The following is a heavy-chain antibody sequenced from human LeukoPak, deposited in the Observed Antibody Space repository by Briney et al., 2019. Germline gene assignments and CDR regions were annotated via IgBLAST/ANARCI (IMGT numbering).Heavy chain of an antibody. J-gene: IGHJ5*02. V-gene: IGHV4-31*03. CDR2: IYYSGST. CDR3: ASGTIFGVVIQT. CDR1: GGSISSGGYY. D-gene: IGHD3-3*01. Sequence: SETLSLTCTVSGGSISSGGYYWSWIRQHPGKGLEWIGYIYYSGSTYYNPSLKSRVTISVDTSKNQFSLKLSSVTAADTAVYYCASGTIFGVVIQTWGQGTLVTVSS.